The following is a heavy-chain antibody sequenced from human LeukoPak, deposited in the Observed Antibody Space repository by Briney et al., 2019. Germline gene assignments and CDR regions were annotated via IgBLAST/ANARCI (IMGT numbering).Heavy chain of an antibody. Sequence: GGTLRLFCGASGFTLSSYGMHWVRQAPGKGLEWVAFIRYVGSNKYYAETVKGRFTISRDNSKSTPYLQMNSLRAEDTAVYYCAKDGGYPRGVHFDYWGQGTLVTVSS. D-gene: IGHD5-12*01. V-gene: IGHV3-30*02. CDR1: GFTLSSYG. J-gene: IGHJ4*02. CDR3: AKDGGYPRGVHFDY. CDR2: IRYVGSNK.